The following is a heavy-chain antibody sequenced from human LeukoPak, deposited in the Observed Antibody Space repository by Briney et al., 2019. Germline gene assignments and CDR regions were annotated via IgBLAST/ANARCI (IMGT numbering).Heavy chain of an antibody. V-gene: IGHV3-74*01. Sequence: GGSLRLSCAASEFTFSNYWMHWVRQAPGKGLVWVSRINCDGSSTSYADSVKGRFTISRDNAKNTLYLQMNSLRVEDTAVYYCARGFTIFGVVNDGFDIWGQGTTVTVSS. CDR1: EFTFSNYW. CDR2: INCDGSST. D-gene: IGHD3-3*01. CDR3: ARGFTIFGVVNDGFDI. J-gene: IGHJ3*02.